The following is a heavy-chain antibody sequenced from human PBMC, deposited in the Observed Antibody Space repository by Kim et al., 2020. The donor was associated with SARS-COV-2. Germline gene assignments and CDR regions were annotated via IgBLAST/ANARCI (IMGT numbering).Heavy chain of an antibody. J-gene: IGHJ5*02. CDR3: ARESSYGDYVGASWFDP. Sequence: LKSRVTISVDTSKNQFSLKLSSVTAADTAVYYCARESSYGDYVGASWFDPWGQGTLVTVSS. D-gene: IGHD4-17*01. V-gene: IGHV4-39*07.